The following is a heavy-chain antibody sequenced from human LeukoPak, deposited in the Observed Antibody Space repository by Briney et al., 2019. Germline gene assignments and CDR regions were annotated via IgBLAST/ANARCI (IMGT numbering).Heavy chain of an antibody. CDR1: GYSISSGYY. CDR3: ARHLGSGWYGAFDI. J-gene: IGHJ3*02. D-gene: IGHD6-19*01. CDR2: IYHSGST. Sequence: SETLSLTYAVSGYSISSGYYWGWIRQPPGKGLEWIGSIYHSGSTYYNPSLKSRVTISVDTSKNQFSLKLSSVTAADTAAYYCARHLGSGWYGAFDIWGQGTMVTVSS. V-gene: IGHV4-38-2*01.